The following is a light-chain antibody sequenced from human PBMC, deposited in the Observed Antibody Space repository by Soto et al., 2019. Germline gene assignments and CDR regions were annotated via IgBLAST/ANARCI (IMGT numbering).Light chain of an antibody. CDR1: SSNIGAGYD. CDR3: QSYDSSLSGCVV. V-gene: IGLV1-40*01. Sequence: QPVLTQPPSVSGAPGQRVTISCTGSSSNIGAGYDVQWYQQLPGAAPKLLIYGNNNRPSGVPDRFSGSKSGTSASLAITGLQAEDEADYYCQSYDSSLSGCVVFGGGTKVTVL. J-gene: IGLJ2*01. CDR2: GNN.